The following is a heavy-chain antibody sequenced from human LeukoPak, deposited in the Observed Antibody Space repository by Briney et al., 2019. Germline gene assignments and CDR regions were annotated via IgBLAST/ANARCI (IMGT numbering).Heavy chain of an antibody. D-gene: IGHD3-16*02. CDR3: ARGRRDYVWGSYQSMYFDY. CDR2: IYYSGST. V-gene: IGHV4-30-4*01. Sequence: SETLSLTCTVSGGSISSGDYYWSWIRQPPGKGLEWIGYIYYSGSTYYNPSLKSRVTISVDTSKNQFSLKLSSVTAADTAVYYCARGRRDYVWGSYQSMYFDYWGQGTLVTVSS. J-gene: IGHJ4*02. CDR1: GGSISSGDYY.